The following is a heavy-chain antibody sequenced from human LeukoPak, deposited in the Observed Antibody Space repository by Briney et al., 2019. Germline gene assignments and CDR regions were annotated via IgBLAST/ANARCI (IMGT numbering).Heavy chain of an antibody. V-gene: IGHV4-34*01. J-gene: IGHJ6*02. CDR2: INHSGST. CDR1: GGSFSGYY. CDR3: ARVGLFWGSGSYYKPFYYYYGMDV. Sequence: SETLSLTCAVYGGSFSGYYWSWIREPPGKGLEWIGEINHSGSTNYNPSLKSRVTISVDTSKNQFSLKLSSVTAADTAVYYCARVGLFWGSGSYYKPFYYYYGMDVWGQGTTVTASS. D-gene: IGHD3-10*01.